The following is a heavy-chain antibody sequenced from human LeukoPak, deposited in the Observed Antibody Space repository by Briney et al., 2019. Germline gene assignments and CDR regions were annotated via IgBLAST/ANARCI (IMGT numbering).Heavy chain of an antibody. CDR2: IYTSGST. D-gene: IGHD2/OR15-2a*01. Sequence: SQTLSLTCTVSGGSISSGSYYLSWIRQPAGKGLEWIGRIYTSGSTNYNPSLKSRVTISVDTSKNQFSLKLSSVTAADTAVYYCAADDYFAFDIWGQGTMVTVSS. CDR1: GGSISSGSYY. CDR3: AADDYFAFDI. V-gene: IGHV4-61*02. J-gene: IGHJ3*02.